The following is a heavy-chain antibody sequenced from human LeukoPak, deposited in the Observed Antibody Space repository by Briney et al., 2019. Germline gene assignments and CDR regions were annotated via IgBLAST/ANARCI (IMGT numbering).Heavy chain of an antibody. CDR1: VYTFTSYY. D-gene: IGHD3-22*01. V-gene: IGHV1-46*01. CDR3: ARALYDDSSGYRSVPIDY. CDR2: INPSGGST. Sequence: GASVKVSCTASVYTFTSYYMHWVRQAPGQGLGRMGVINPSGGSTSYAQKFQGRVTMTRDTSTSTVYMELSSLRSEDTAVYYCARALYDDSSGYRSVPIDYWGQGTLVTVSS. J-gene: IGHJ4*02.